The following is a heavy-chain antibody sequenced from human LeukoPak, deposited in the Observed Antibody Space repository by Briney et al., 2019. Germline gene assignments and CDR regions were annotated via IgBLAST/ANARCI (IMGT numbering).Heavy chain of an antibody. D-gene: IGHD3-9*01. CDR3: ASCYDILTGYHDY. J-gene: IGHJ4*02. Sequence: PSETLSLTCTVSGGSISGSSYYWGWIRQPPGKGLEWIGSIYYSGSTYYNPSLKSRVTISVDTSKNQFSLKLSSVTAADTAEYYCASCYDILTGYHDYWGQGTLVTVSS. CDR1: GGSISGSSYY. CDR2: IYYSGST. V-gene: IGHV4-39*01.